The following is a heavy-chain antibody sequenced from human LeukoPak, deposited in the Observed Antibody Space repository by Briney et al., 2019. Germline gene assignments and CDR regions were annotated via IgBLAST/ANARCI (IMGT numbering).Heavy chain of an antibody. Sequence: GGSLRLSCAASGNYWMHWVRQAPGKGLVWVSHINSDGSWTSYADSVKGRFTISKDNAKNTVYLQMNNLRAENTAVYYCVSFYETYWGRGTLVTVSS. V-gene: IGHV3-74*01. CDR3: VSFYETY. J-gene: IGHJ4*02. CDR2: INSDGSWT. CDR1: GNYW. D-gene: IGHD2-2*01.